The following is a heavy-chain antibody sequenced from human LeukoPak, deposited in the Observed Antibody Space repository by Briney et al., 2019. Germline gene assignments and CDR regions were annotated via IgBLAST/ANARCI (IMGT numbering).Heavy chain of an antibody. CDR3: ARGPPGDSGSGRLSYMDV. V-gene: IGHV1-69*06. Sequence: SVKVSCKASGGTFSSYAISWVRQAPGQGLEWMGGIIPIFGTANYAQKFQGRVTITADKSTSTAYMELSRLKSDDTAVYYCARGPPGDSGSGRLSYMDVWGKGTTVIVS. J-gene: IGHJ6*03. CDR1: GGTFSSYA. D-gene: IGHD3-10*01. CDR2: IIPIFGTA.